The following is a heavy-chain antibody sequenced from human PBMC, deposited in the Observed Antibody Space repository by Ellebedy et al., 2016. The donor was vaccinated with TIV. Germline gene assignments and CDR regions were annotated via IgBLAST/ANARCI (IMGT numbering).Heavy chain of an antibody. CDR3: AKDRGANYYAWDWFDP. J-gene: IGHJ5*02. V-gene: IGHV3-23*01. CDR1: GFTFNNYA. Sequence: PGGSLRLSCAASGFTFNNYAMSWVRQAPGKGLEWVSAISGNGGSTYYADSVEGRFMISRDNSKNTLYLQMNSLRAEDTAVYYCAKDRGANYYAWDWFDPWGQGTLVTVSS. CDR2: ISGNGGST. D-gene: IGHD3-10*01.